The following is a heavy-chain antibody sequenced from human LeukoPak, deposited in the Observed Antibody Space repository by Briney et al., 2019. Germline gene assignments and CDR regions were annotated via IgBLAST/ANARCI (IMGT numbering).Heavy chain of an antibody. CDR3: ARGRGMSTITACDY. J-gene: IGHJ4*02. CDR2: TSYDGSNK. D-gene: IGHD5-24*01. Sequence: GGSLRLSCAASGFTFSSYGMHWVRQAPGKGLEWVAVTSYDGSNKYYADSVKGRFTISRDNSKNTLYLQVNSLRAEDTAVYYCARGRGMSTITACDYWGQGTLVTVSS. V-gene: IGHV3-30*03. CDR1: GFTFSSYG.